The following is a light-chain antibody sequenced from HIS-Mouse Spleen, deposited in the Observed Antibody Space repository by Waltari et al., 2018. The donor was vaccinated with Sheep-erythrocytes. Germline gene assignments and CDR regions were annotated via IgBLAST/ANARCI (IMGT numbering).Light chain of an antibody. CDR3: QAWDSSTAWNVV. CDR2: QDS. V-gene: IGLV3-1*01. Sequence: EVPQPPSVSVSPGQTASITCSGDKLGDKYACWYQQKPGQSPVLVIYQDSKRPSGIPERFSGSNSGNTATLTISGTQAMDEADYYCQAWDSSTAWNVVFGGGTKLTVL. J-gene: IGLJ2*01. CDR1: KLGDKY.